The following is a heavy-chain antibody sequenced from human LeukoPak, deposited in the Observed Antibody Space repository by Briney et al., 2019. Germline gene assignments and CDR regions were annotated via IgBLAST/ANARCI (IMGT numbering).Heavy chain of an antibody. CDR3: ARRRPGRQQQLVRGNWFDP. V-gene: IGHV1-8*01. D-gene: IGHD6-13*01. J-gene: IGHJ5*02. CDR2: MNPNSGNT. Sequence: ASVKVSCKASGYTFTSYDINWVRQATGQGLEWMGWMNPNSGNTGYAQKFQGRVTITRNTSISTAYMELSSLRSEDTAVYYCARRRPGRQQQLVRGNWFDPWGQGTLVTVSS. CDR1: GYTFTSYD.